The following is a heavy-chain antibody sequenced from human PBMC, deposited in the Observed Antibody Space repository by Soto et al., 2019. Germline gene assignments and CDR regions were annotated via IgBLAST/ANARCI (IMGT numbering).Heavy chain of an antibody. Sequence: SETLSLTCTVSGGSISSYYWSWIRQPPGKGLEWIGYIYYSGSTNYNPSLKSRVTISVDTSKNQFSLKLSSVTAADTAVYYCARDYGDLYFDYWGQGTLVTVSS. CDR2: IYYSGST. J-gene: IGHJ4*02. CDR1: GGSISSYY. D-gene: IGHD4-17*01. V-gene: IGHV4-59*01. CDR3: ARDYGDLYFDY.